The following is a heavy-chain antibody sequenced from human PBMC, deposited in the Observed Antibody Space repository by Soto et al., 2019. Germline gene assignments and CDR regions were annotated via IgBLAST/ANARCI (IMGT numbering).Heavy chain of an antibody. CDR3: ARDDVYCGGGRCYGVPMDV. CDR2: FNNGGNT. Sequence: EVQLVEAGGGVVQPGGSLRLSCAASGFTVSSKYMSWVRQPPGKGPEWGALFNNGGNTYYTESVKGRVTISRDSSKNTLDLKLNSLRAEDTAVYDCARDDVYCGGGRCYGVPMDVWGKGTTVIVSS. CDR1: GFTVSSKY. V-gene: IGHV3-66*01. D-gene: IGHD2-15*01. J-gene: IGHJ6*03.